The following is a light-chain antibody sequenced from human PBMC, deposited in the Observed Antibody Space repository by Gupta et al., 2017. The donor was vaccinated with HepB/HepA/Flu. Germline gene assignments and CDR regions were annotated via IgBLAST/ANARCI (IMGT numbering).Light chain of an antibody. CDR2: SAS. V-gene: IGKV1-39*01. J-gene: IGKJ1*01. Sequence: DIQMTQSPSSLSASVGDRVTITCLSSQNNISYLNWYQQKPGKAPKLLIYSASSLQSGVPSRFSGSGSVTDFTLTISSLQPEDFATYYCQQNYSTPWTFGQGTKVEIK. CDR3: QQNYSTPWT. CDR1: QNNISY.